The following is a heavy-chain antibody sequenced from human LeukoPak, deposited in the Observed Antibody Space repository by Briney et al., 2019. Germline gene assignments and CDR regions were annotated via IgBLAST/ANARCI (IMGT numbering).Heavy chain of an antibody. CDR1: GFTFDDYA. CDR3: AKGAAAGTGGNWFDP. CDR2: ISWNSGSI. Sequence: SLRLSCAASGFTFDDYAMHWVRQAPGKGLEWVSGISWNSGSIGYADSVKGRFTISRDNAKNSLYLQMNSLRAEDTALYYCAKGAAAGTGGNWFDPWGQGTLVTVSS. D-gene: IGHD6-13*01. J-gene: IGHJ5*02. V-gene: IGHV3-9*01.